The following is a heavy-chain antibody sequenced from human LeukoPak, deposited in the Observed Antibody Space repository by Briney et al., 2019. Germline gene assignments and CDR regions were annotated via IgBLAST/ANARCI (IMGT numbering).Heavy chain of an antibody. J-gene: IGHJ6*03. CDR1: GYTFTGYY. Sequence: ASVKVSCKASGYTFTGYYMHWVRQAPGQGLEWMGWINPNSGGTNYAQKFQGRVTMTRDTSISTAYMELSRLRSDDTAVYYCARTAYQFGDYFYYMNVWGTGTTVTVSS. V-gene: IGHV1-2*02. CDR2: INPNSGGT. D-gene: IGHD2-21*01. CDR3: ARTAYQFGDYFYYMNV.